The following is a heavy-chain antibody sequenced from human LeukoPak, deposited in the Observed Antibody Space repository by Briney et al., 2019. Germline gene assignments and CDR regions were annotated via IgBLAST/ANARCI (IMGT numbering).Heavy chain of an antibody. J-gene: IGHJ6*03. V-gene: IGHV4-59*11. CDR2: IYYSGST. CDR1: GDSISSHY. CDR3: ARSEEVYYYYMDV. Sequence: SETLSLTCTVSGDSISSHYWSWIRQPPGKGLEWIGYIYYSGSTNYNPSLKSRVTISVDTSKNQFSLKLSSVTAADTAVYYCARSEEVYYYYMDVWGKGTTVTVSS.